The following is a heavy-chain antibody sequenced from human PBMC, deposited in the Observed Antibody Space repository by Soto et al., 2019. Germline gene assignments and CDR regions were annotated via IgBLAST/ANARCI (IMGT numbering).Heavy chain of an antibody. CDR2: IIPILGIA. CDR3: ARVSDYYYDSSGYPEYFQH. J-gene: IGHJ1*01. V-gene: IGHV1-69*02. CDR1: GGTFSSYT. Sequence: SVKVSCKASGGTFSSYTISWVRQAPGQGLEWMGRIIPILGIANYAQKFQGRVTITADKSTSTAYMELSSLRSEDTAVYYCARVSDYYYDSSGYPEYFQHGGRG. D-gene: IGHD3-22*01.